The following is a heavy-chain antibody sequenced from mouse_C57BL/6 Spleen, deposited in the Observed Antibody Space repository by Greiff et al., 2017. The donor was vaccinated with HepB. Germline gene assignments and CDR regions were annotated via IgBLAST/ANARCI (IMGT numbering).Heavy chain of an antibody. CDR1: GYTFTDYN. V-gene: IGHV1-18*01. Sequence: EVQLQESGPELVKPGASVKIPCKASGYTFTDYNMDWVKQSHGKSLEWIGDINPNNGGTIYNQKFKGKATLTVDKSSSTAYMELRSLTSEDTAVYYCARRHYYGSTIDYWGQGTTLTVSS. CDR2: INPNNGGT. J-gene: IGHJ2*01. D-gene: IGHD1-1*01. CDR3: ARRHYYGSTIDY.